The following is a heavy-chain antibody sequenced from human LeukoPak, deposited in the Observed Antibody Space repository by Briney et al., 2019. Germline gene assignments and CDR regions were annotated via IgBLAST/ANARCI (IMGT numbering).Heavy chain of an antibody. CDR3: ARGEGDTATDDH. J-gene: IGHJ4*02. CDR1: GYTYTAYY. CDR2: INPYSGGT. V-gene: IGHV1-2*02. D-gene: IGHD5-18*01. Sequence: ASVKVSCKASGYTYTAYYMHWVRQAPGQGLEWMGWINPYSGGTNYAQKLQGRVTMTRDTSISTAYMELSRLRSGDTAVYYCARGEGDTATDDHWGQGTLVTVSS.